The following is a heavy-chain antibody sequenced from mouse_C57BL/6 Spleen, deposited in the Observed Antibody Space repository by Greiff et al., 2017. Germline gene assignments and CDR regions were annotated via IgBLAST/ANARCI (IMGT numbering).Heavy chain of an antibody. J-gene: IGHJ2*01. CDR2: IHPNSGST. D-gene: IGHD1-1*01. Sequence: VQLQQPGAELVKPGASVKLSCKASGYTFTSYWMHWVKQRPGQGLEWIGMIHPNSGSTNYNEKFKSKATVTVDKSSSTAYMQLSSLTSEDSAVYDCARGVVATLDFDYWGQGTTLTVSS. CDR1: GYTFTSYW. CDR3: ARGVVATLDFDY. V-gene: IGHV1-64*01.